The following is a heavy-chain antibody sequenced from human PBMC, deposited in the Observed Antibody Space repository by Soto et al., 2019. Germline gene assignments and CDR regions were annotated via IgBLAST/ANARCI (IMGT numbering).Heavy chain of an antibody. CDR3: ARLSGNYQCDY. CDR2: VYYSGST. J-gene: IGHJ4*02. V-gene: IGHV4-59*01. Sequence: SETLSLTCTVSGGSISGFYWSWIRQPPGKGLEWIGYVYYSGSTQYNPSLESRVTISADTSKNQFSLRVTSVTAADTAVYYCARLSGNYQCDYWGQGTLVTVSS. D-gene: IGHD1-26*01. CDR1: GGSISGFY.